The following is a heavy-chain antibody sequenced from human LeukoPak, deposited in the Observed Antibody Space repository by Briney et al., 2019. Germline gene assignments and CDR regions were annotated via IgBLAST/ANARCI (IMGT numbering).Heavy chain of an antibody. Sequence: GGSLRLSCAASGVTFSSYAMNWVRQAPGKGLEWVSLIYSGGSTYYADSVRGRFTISRDSSKNTLYLQMNSLRVEDTAVYYCARIYNWGQGTLVTVSS. CDR1: GVTFSSYA. CDR3: ARIYN. D-gene: IGHD4-11*01. V-gene: IGHV3-66*01. CDR2: IYSGGST. J-gene: IGHJ4*02.